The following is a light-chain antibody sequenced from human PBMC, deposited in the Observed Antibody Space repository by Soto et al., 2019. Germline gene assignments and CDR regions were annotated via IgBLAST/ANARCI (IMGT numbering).Light chain of an antibody. CDR1: QAISSN. J-gene: IGKJ3*01. V-gene: IGKV3-15*01. CDR3: QQSSSAPLT. Sequence: EIVMTQSPATLSVSRGERATLSCRANQAISSNLAWYQQKPGQAPRLLIYGASTRATGIPDRFSGSGSGTEFTLTISSLQSEDFAVYYCQQSSSAPLTFGPGTKVDIK. CDR2: GAS.